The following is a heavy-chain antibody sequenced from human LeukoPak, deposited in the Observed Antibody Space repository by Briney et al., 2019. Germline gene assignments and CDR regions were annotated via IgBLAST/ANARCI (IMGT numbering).Heavy chain of an antibody. Sequence: GGSLRLSCAASGFTFSNAWMSWVRQAPGKGLEWVGRIKSKTDGGTTDYAAPVKGRFTISRDDSKNTLYLQMNSLKTEDTAVYYCTTRRWDTLYFDYWGQGTLVTVSS. CDR2: IKSKTDGGTT. D-gene: IGHD5-24*01. V-gene: IGHV3-15*01. CDR1: GFTFSNAW. CDR3: TTRRWDTLYFDY. J-gene: IGHJ4*02.